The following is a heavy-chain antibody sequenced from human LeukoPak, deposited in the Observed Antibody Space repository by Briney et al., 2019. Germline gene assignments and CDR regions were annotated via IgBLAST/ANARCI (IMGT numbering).Heavy chain of an antibody. J-gene: IGHJ4*02. V-gene: IGHV3-64*05. Sequence: GGSLRPSCEASGFTLSSSAMHWVRQAPGKGLEYVSAISNNGDNTYYADSVKGRFTISRDNSKNTLYAQMSSLRVEDTAVYYCPRDLLEWYFDYWGQRTLVTVSS. D-gene: IGHD3-3*01. CDR1: GFTLSSSA. CDR2: ISNNGDNT. CDR3: PRDLLEWYFDY.